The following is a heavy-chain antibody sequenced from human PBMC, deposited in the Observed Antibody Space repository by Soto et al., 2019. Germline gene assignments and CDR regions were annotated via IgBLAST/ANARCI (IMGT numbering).Heavy chain of an antibody. CDR1: GFVFRSYW. Sequence: GSLRLSCAASGFVFRSYWMSWVRQAPGKGLEWVANINQDGSEKYYVDSVRGRFIISRDNAENSLYLQMNSLRAEDTALYYCARDGVAAGLYLDNWGQGTLVTVSS. D-gene: IGHD6-19*01. J-gene: IGHJ4*02. V-gene: IGHV3-7*01. CDR2: INQDGSEK. CDR3: ARDGVAAGLYLDN.